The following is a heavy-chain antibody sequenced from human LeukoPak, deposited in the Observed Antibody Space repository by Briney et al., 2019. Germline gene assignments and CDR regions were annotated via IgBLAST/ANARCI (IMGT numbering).Heavy chain of an antibody. CDR1: GFTFSSYS. D-gene: IGHD6-13*01. J-gene: IGHJ4*02. CDR3: ARGSIAAAGADY. CDR2: ISSSSSYI. Sequence: GGSLSLSCAASGFTFSSYSMNWVRQAPGKGLDWVSSISSSSSYIYYADSVKGRFTISRDNAKNSLYLQMNSLRAEDTAVYYCARGSIAAAGADYWGQGTLVTVSS. V-gene: IGHV3-21*01.